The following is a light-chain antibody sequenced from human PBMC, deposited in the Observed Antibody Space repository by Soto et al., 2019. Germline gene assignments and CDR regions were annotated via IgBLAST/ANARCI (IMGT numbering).Light chain of an antibody. Sequence: QCALTQPPSASGSPGQSVTISCTGTSSDVGAYNYVSWYQQHAGKAPKLVIYEVTKRPSGVPDRFSGSKSANTASLTVSGLQAEDEADYYCSSFASSNTWVFGGGTQLTVL. CDR3: SSFASSNTWV. CDR1: SSDVGAYNY. CDR2: EVT. V-gene: IGLV2-8*01. J-gene: IGLJ3*02.